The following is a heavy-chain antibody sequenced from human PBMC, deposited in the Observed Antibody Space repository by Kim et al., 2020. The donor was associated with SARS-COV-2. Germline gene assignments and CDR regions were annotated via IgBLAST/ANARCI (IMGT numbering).Heavy chain of an antibody. CDR3: ATKAGILAADVDAFHL. D-gene: IGHD6-13*01. CDR2: INTITGNP. J-gene: IGHJ3*01. CDR1: GYAFTSYT. Sequence: ASVKVSCKASGYAFTSYTMNWVRQAPGQGLEWVGWINTITGNPTYAQGFTGRFVFFLDTSVSTAHLQISSLKPEDTAVYYCATKAGILAADVDAFHLWGQGTMVTVSS. V-gene: IGHV7-4-1*02.